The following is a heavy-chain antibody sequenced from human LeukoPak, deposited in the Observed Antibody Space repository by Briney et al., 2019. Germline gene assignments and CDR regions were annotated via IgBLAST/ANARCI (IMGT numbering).Heavy chain of an antibody. Sequence: GGSLRLSCAASGFTFSSYSMNWVRQAPGKGLEWVSFISSSSKYIFYADSVKGRFTISRDNAENSLYLQMNSLRAEDTAVYYCARLETVTPELDDYWGQGTLVTVSS. V-gene: IGHV3-21*01. J-gene: IGHJ4*02. CDR1: GFTFSSYS. CDR3: ARLETVTPELDDY. D-gene: IGHD4-17*01. CDR2: ISSSSKYI.